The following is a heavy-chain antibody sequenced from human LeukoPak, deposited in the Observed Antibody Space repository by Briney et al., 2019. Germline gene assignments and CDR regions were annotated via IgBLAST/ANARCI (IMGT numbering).Heavy chain of an antibody. CDR3: AKHYVWGSYRFDY. CDR2: ISYDGSNK. D-gene: IGHD3-16*02. CDR1: GFTFSSYA. Sequence: GGSLRLSCAASGFTFSSYALHWVRQAPGKGLEWVAAISYDGSNKYYADSVKGRFTISRDNSKSTLYLQMSSLRAEDTAVYYCAKHYVWGSYRFDYWGQGTLVTVSS. J-gene: IGHJ4*02. V-gene: IGHV3-30-3*02.